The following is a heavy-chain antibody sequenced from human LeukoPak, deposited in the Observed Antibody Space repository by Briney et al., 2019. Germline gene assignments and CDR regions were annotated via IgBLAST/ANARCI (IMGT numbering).Heavy chain of an antibody. V-gene: IGHV1-69*15. Sequence: ASVKVSCKASGVTLNIYAISWVQHAPGQGLEWMGRTVPGFATTTYAQKFQGRVMITADESTSTVHMELSSLTAEDTALYYCARPYGPGNYINLGLDFWGQGTLVTVS. CDR1: GVTLNIYA. D-gene: IGHD3-10*01. CDR2: TVPGFATT. J-gene: IGHJ4*02. CDR3: ARPYGPGNYINLGLDF.